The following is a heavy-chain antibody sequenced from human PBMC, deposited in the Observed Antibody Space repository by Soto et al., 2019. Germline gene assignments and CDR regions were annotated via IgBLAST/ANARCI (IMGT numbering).Heavy chain of an antibody. J-gene: IGHJ3*02. CDR2: IYHSGST. Sequence: SETLSLTCAVSSGSISSSNWWSWVRQPPGKGLEWIGEIYHSGSTNYNPSLKSRVTISVDKSKNQFSLKLSSVTAADTAVYYCARERWTTVTTSLNHDAFDIWGQGTMVTVSS. V-gene: IGHV4-4*02. CDR1: SGSISSSNW. D-gene: IGHD4-17*01. CDR3: ARERWTTVTTSLNHDAFDI.